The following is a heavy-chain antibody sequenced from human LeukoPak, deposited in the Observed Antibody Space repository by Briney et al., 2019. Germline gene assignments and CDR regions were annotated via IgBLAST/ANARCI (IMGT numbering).Heavy chain of an antibody. CDR2: ISYDGSNK. CDR1: GFTFSSYG. Sequence: GGSLRLSCAASGFTFSSYGMHWVRQAPGKGLEWVAVISYDGSNKYYADSVKGRFTISRGNSKNTLYLQMNSLRAEDTAVYYCAKAQQLVLYYYYGMDVWGQGTTVTVSS. V-gene: IGHV3-30*18. J-gene: IGHJ6*02. CDR3: AKAQQLVLYYYYGMDV. D-gene: IGHD6-13*01.